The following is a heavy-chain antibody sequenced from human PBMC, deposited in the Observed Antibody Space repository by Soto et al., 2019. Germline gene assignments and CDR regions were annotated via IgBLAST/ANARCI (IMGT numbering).Heavy chain of an antibody. V-gene: IGHV3-23*01. CDR2: ISDSGETK. CDR3: AKRKPGMYASSWLAGLDS. J-gene: IGHJ4*02. D-gene: IGHD6-13*01. Sequence: GGSLRLSCAASGFTLSSSVMSWVRQAPGKGLEWVSVISDSGETKYYADSVKGRFTISRDTSMNTLYLQMNSLRAEDTALYYCAKRKPGMYASSWLAGLDSWGQGTLVTVSS. CDR1: GFTLSSSV.